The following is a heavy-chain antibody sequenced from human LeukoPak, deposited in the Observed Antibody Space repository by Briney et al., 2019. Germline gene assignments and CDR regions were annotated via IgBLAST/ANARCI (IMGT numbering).Heavy chain of an antibody. CDR2: ISNDGNNK. D-gene: IGHD2-8*01. CDR1: GFIFSSYD. J-gene: IGHJ4*02. V-gene: IGHV3-30*18. CDR3: AKDGLMRFFDY. Sequence: GRSLRLSRAASGFIFSSYDMYWVRQAPGKGLEWVAVISNDGNNKQYADSVKGRFTISRDNSKNTLYLQMNSLRADDTAVYHCAKDGLMRFFDYWGQGTLVTVSS.